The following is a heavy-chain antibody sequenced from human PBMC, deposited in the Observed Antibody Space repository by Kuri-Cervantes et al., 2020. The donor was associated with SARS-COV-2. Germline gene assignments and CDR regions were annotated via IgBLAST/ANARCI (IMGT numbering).Heavy chain of an antibody. Sequence: GESLKISCAAPGFSFSMYWMSWVRQAPGKGLEWVANIKKDGSEKYYVDSVKGRFTISRDNAKNSLYPQMNSLRAEDTAVYYCAREQWLELDAFDIWGQGTMVTVSS. CDR3: AREQWLELDAFDI. V-gene: IGHV3-7*01. CDR1: GFSFSMYW. CDR2: IKKDGSEK. J-gene: IGHJ3*02. D-gene: IGHD6-19*01.